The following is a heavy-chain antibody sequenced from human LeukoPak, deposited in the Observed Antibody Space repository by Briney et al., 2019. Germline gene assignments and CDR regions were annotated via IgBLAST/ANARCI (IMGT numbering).Heavy chain of an antibody. CDR2: INPSGGST. D-gene: IGHD3-3*02. CDR3: ARESNSIWPYY. Sequence: GASVKVSCKASGYTFTSYYMHWVRQAPGQGLEWMGIINPSGGSTSYAQKFQGRVTMTRDTSTSTVYMELSSLRSEDAAVYYCARESNSIWPYYWGQGTLVTVSS. V-gene: IGHV1-46*01. CDR1: GYTFTSYY. J-gene: IGHJ4*02.